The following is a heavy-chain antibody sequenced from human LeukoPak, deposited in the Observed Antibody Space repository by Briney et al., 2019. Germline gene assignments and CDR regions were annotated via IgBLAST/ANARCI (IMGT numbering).Heavy chain of an antibody. CDR3: VRDGSYYDSSGYYYLY. J-gene: IGHJ4*02. CDR1: GGTFSRHA. CDR2: ITPMFGTA. V-gene: IGHV1-69*13. D-gene: IGHD3-22*01. Sequence: SVKVSCKTSGGTFSRHAISWVRQAPGQGLEWMGGITPMFGTANYAQKFQGRVAITADESTSTAYMELSSLRSEDTAVYYCVRDGSYYDSSGYYYLYWGQGTLVTVSS.